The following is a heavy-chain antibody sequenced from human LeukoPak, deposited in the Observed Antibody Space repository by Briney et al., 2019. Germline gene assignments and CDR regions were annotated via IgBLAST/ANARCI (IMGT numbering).Heavy chain of an antibody. V-gene: IGHV3-48*03. Sequence: GGSLRLSCAASGFTFGSYEMNWVRQAPGKGLEWVSYISSSGSTIYYADSVKGRFTISRDNAKNSLYLQMNSLRAEDTAVYYCARDPYCYDSSGYYPDYWGQGTLVTVSS. D-gene: IGHD3-22*01. J-gene: IGHJ4*02. CDR2: ISSSGSTI. CDR3: ARDPYCYDSSGYYPDY. CDR1: GFTFGSYE.